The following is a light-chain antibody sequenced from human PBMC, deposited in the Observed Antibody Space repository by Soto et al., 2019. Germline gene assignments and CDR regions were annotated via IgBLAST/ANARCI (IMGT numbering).Light chain of an antibody. CDR1: SSDVGGGYNC. CDR2: EVS. CDR3: SSYAGASNLV. V-gene: IGLV2-8*01. Sequence: QSALTQPPSASGSPGQSVAISCTGTSSDVGGGYNCVSWYQQHPGKAPKLIIYEVSKRPSGVPDRFSGSKSGNTASLTVSGLQAEDEADYYCSSYAGASNLVFGGGTKLTVL. J-gene: IGLJ2*01.